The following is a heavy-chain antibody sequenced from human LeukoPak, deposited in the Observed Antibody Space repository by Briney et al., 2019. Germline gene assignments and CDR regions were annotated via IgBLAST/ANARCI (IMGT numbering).Heavy chain of an antibody. CDR2: INSDGSST. D-gene: IGHD5-12*01. CDR1: GFTFSSYW. Sequence: GGSLRLSCAASGFTFSSYWMHWVRQAPGKGLVWVSRINSDGSSTSYADSVKGRFTISRVNAKNTLYLQMNSLRAEDTAVYFCARGGFSHGFDVWGQGTVVTVSS. V-gene: IGHV3-74*01. J-gene: IGHJ3*01. CDR3: ARGGFSHGFDV.